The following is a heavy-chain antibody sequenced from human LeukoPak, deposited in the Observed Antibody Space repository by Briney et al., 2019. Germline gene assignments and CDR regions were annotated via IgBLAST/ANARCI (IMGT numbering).Heavy chain of an antibody. J-gene: IGHJ3*02. V-gene: IGHV5-51*01. D-gene: IGHD2-2*01. CDR3: ARQYQLLSDAFDI. CDR1: GYSFTSYW. Sequence: GESLKISCKGSGYSFTSYWIGWVRQMPGKGLEWMGIIYPGDSDTRYSPTFQGQVTISADKSISTAYLQWSSLKASDTAMYYCARQYQLLSDAFDIWGQGTMVTVSS. CDR2: IYPGDSDT.